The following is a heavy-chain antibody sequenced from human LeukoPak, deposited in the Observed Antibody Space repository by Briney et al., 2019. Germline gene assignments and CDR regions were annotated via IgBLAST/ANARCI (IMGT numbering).Heavy chain of an antibody. CDR3: AKDYRQSGSGSANAGWFDP. J-gene: IGHJ5*02. CDR2: ISYDGSSK. D-gene: IGHD1-26*01. Sequence: GGSLRLSCAASRFTFSNYAIHWVRQAPGKGLEWVALISYDGSSKYHADSVKGRFTISRDNSKNTLYLQMNSLRAEDTAVYYCAKDYRQSGSGSANAGWFDPWGQGTLVTVSS. V-gene: IGHV3-30-3*01. CDR1: RFTFSNYA.